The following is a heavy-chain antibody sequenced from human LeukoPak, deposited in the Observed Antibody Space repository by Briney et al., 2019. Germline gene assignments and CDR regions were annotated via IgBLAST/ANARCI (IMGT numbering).Heavy chain of an antibody. Sequence: RASVKVSCKASGYTFTGYYMHWVRQAPGQGLEWMGWINPNSGGTNYAQKFQGRVTMTRDTSISTAYMELSRLRSDDTAVYYCAKSVVEITTPCYACAEYFLHWGQGTLVTVSS. CDR1: GYTFTGYY. CDR2: INPNSGGT. D-gene: IGHD2-2*01. J-gene: IGHJ1*01. CDR3: AKSVVEITTPCYACAEYFLH. V-gene: IGHV1-2*02.